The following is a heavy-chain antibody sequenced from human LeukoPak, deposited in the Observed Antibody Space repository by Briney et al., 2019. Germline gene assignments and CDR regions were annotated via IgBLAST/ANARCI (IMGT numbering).Heavy chain of an antibody. J-gene: IGHJ4*02. Sequence: ASVKVSCKASGYTFTGYYMHWVRQAPGQGLEWMGWINPNSGGTNYAQKFQGRVTMTRDTSISTAYMELSRLRSDDTAVYYCARDQMGVIAAAGTPVLFNYWGQGTLVTVSS. CDR1: GYTFTGYY. D-gene: IGHD6-13*01. CDR3: ARDQMGVIAAAGTPVLFNY. CDR2: INPNSGGT. V-gene: IGHV1-2*02.